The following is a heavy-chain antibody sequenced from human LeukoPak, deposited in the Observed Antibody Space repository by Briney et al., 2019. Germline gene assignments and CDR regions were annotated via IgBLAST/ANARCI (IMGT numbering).Heavy chain of an antibody. CDR2: INYSGST. CDR1: GGSFSGYY. CDR3: ARSVATIRIDY. V-gene: IGHV4-34*01. J-gene: IGHJ4*02. D-gene: IGHD5-12*01. Sequence: PSETLSLTCAVYGGSFSGYYWSWIRQPPGKGLEWIGEINYSGSTNYNPSLKSRVTISVDTSKNQFSLKLSSVTAADTAVYYCARSVATIRIDYWGQGTLVTVSS.